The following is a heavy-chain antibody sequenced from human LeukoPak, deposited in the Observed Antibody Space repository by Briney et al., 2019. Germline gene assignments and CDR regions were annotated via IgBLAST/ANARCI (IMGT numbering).Heavy chain of an antibody. V-gene: IGHV3-21*01. D-gene: IGHD6-19*01. CDR1: GFTFSSYS. CDR2: ISSSSTYI. Sequence: GGSLRLSCAASGFTFSSYSMNWVRQAPGKGLEWVSSISSSSTYIYYGDSVKGRFTISRDNADNSLSLQMNSLRAEDTAVYYCARLVGGSGWYYFDYWGQGTLVTVSS. CDR3: ARLVGGSGWYYFDY. J-gene: IGHJ4*02.